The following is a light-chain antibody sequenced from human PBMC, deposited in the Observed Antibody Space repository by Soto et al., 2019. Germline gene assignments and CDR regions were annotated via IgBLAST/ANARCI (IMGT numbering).Light chain of an antibody. CDR1: QDIRNF. CDR2: AAS. Sequence: IQMTQSPTSLSASVGDRVTITCRASQDIRNFVAWSQQKPGKAPKLLIYAASTLQSGVPSRFSGSGSGTDFTHTINSLQTDYGATYGRQKYISVTVFGPGTKVEIK. J-gene: IGKJ3*01. V-gene: IGKV1-27*01. CDR3: QKYISVTV.